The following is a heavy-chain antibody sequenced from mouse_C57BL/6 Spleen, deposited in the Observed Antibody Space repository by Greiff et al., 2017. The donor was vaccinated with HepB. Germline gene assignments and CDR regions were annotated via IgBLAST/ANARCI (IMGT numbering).Heavy chain of an antibody. V-gene: IGHV3-6*01. CDR1: GYSITSGYY. J-gene: IGHJ1*03. CDR3: ARDYYGRGYFDV. D-gene: IGHD1-2*01. CDR2: ISYDGSN. Sequence: DVQLVESGPGLVKPSQSLSLTCSVTGYSITSGYYWNWIRQFPGNKLEWMGYISYDGSNNYNPSLKNRISITRDTSKNQFFLKLNSVTTEDTATYYCARDYYGRGYFDVWGTGTTVTVSS.